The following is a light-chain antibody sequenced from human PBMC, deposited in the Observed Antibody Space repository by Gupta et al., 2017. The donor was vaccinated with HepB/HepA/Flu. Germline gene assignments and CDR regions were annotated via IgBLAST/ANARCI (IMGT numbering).Light chain of an antibody. CDR2: DAS. CDR3: QQYGSSTFT. V-gene: IGKV3-20*01. Sequence: DIVLTQSPASLSMSPGERATLSCRTSQSVRNGLSWFQQKPGQPPRLLIYDASTRATGIPDRFRGSGSGTDFTLTITRLEPEDFAVYYCQQYGSSTFTFGQGTKLDLK. J-gene: IGKJ2*01. CDR1: QSVRNGL.